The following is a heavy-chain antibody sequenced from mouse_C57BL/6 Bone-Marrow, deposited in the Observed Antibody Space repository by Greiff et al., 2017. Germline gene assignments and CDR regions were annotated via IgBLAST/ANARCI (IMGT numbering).Heavy chain of an antibody. V-gene: IGHV14-1*01. J-gene: IGHJ2*01. D-gene: IGHD2-3*01. CDR2: IDPEDGDT. CDR1: GFNIKDYY. Sequence: EVQLQQSGAELVRPGASVKLSCTASGFNIKDYYMHWVKQRPEQGLEWIGRIDPEDGDTEYAPKFQGKDTLTADTSSNTAYLQLRSLTSDDTAVCYCTHDGYYDFDYWGQGTTLTVSS. CDR3: THDGYYDFDY.